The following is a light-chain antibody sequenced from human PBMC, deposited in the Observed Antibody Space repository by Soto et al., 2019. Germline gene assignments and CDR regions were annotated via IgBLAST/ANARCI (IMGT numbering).Light chain of an antibody. CDR2: GAS. V-gene: IGKV3-20*01. Sequence: EIVLTQSPGTLSLSPGERATLSCRASQSVSSNYLAWYQQQPGQAPRLLIYGASSRATGIPDRFSGSGSGTDFTLTISRLEPEDFAVYYCQQYGNSPNTFGPGTNVDFK. J-gene: IGKJ3*01. CDR3: QQYGNSPNT. CDR1: QSVSSNY.